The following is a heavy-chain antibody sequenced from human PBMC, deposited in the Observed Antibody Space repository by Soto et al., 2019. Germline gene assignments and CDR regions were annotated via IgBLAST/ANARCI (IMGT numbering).Heavy chain of an antibody. CDR1: GGSISSSSYY. V-gene: IGHV4-39*01. CDR2: IYYSGST. CDR3: ARRRYYDILTGYYKGEIDY. Sequence: SETLSLTCTVSGGSISSSSYYWGWIRQPPGKGLEWIGSIYYSGSTYYNPSLKSRVTISVDTSKNQFSLKLSSVTAADTAVYYCARRRYYDILTGYYKGEIDYWGQGTLVTSPQ. J-gene: IGHJ4*02. D-gene: IGHD3-9*01.